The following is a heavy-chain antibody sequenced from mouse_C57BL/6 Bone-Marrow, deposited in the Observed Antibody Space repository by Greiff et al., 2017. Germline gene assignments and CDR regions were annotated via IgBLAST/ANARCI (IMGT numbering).Heavy chain of an antibody. V-gene: IGHV1-69*01. CDR2: IDPSDSYT. D-gene: IGHD2-9*01. J-gene: IGHJ4*01. CDR3: ARIPSYGYGDDAMDY. CDR1: GYTFTSYW. Sequence: QVQLQQPGAELVMPGASVKLSCKASGYTFTSYWMHWVKQRPGQGLEWIGEIDPSDSYTNYNQKFKGKSTLTVDKSSSTAYIQLSSLTSEDSAVYYCARIPSYGYGDDAMDYWGQGTSVTVSS.